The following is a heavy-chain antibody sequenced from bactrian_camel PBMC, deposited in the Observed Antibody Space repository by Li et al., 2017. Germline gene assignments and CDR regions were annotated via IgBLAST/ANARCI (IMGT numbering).Heavy chain of an antibody. CDR1: GYTYGSNC. V-gene: IGHV3S55*01. CDR2: IDSDGKT. J-gene: IGHJ4*01. D-gene: IGHD1*01. CDR3: AANPSRYCTAVPTFSLRRYNF. Sequence: VQLVESGGGSVQAGGSLRLSCAVSGYTYGSNCTGWFRQAPGMEREGVAAIDSDGKTYYAESVKGRFTISRDDAKNTLLLQMDSLKPEDTAMYYCAANPSRYCTAVPTFSLRRYNFWGQGTQVTVS.